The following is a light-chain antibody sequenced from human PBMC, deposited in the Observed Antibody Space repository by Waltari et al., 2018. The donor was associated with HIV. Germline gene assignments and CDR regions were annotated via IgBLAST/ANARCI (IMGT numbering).Light chain of an antibody. V-gene: IGLV1-44*01. CDR3: ASWDDSLNGLYV. Sequence: QSVLTQPPSAPATPGPRVTFSCSGTSPQPGTNPVNWYLQLPGTAPKLLIYSKSQRPSGVPARFSGSKSGTSASLAISGLQSEDEAHYYCASWDDSLNGLYVFGPGTKVTVL. CDR2: SKS. J-gene: IGLJ1*01. CDR1: SPQPGTNP.